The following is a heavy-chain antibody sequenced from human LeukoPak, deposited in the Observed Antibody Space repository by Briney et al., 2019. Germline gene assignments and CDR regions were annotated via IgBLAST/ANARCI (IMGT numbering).Heavy chain of an antibody. J-gene: IGHJ3*02. Sequence: SVKVSCKASGGTFSSFAISWVRQAPGQGLEWMGGIIPIFGTANYAQKFQGRVTITTDESTSTAYMELSSLRSEDTAVYYCARISGSYYTNDAFDIWGQGTMVTVSS. CDR3: ARISGSYYTNDAFDI. CDR1: GGTFSSFA. V-gene: IGHV1-69*05. CDR2: IIPIFGTA. D-gene: IGHD1-26*01.